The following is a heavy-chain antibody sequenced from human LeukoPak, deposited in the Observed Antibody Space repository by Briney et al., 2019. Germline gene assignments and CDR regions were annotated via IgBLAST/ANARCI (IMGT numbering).Heavy chain of an antibody. V-gene: IGHV1-69*05. CDR3: ARSELVVTAILQ. D-gene: IGHD2-21*02. CDR1: GGTFSSYA. J-gene: IGHJ4*02. Sequence: SVKVSCKASGGTFSSYAISWVRQAPGQGLEWMGRIVPIFGTANYAQKFQGRVTITTDESTSTAYMELSSLRSEDTAVYYCARSELVVTAILQWGQGTLVTVSS. CDR2: IVPIFGTA.